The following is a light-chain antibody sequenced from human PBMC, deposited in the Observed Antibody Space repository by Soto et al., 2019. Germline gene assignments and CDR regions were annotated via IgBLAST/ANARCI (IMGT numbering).Light chain of an antibody. CDR1: QRVYDNY. CDR3: QQYGSSPLT. CDR2: GAS. Sequence: EIVLTQSPCTLSLSPGERGTLSCRASQRVYDNYLAWYLQKPGQAPRLLIYGASSRATGIPDRFSGSGTGTDFTLTVSRLEPEDFAVYYCQQYGSSPLTFGGGTKVDIK. J-gene: IGKJ4*01. V-gene: IGKV3-20*01.